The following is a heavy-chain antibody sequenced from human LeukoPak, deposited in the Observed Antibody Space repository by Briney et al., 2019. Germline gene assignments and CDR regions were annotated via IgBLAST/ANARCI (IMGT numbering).Heavy chain of an antibody. J-gene: IGHJ5*02. D-gene: IGHD2-15*01. CDR2: IYPADSDI. V-gene: IGHV5-51*01. Sequence: GESLKISCKGSGYSINNYWIGWVRQMPGKGLEWMGIIYPADSDIRYSPSFQGQVTISADKSISTAYLQWSSLKASDTAMYYCARLEYCSGGSCYTWFDPWGQGTLVTVSS. CDR1: GYSINNYW. CDR3: ARLEYCSGGSCYTWFDP.